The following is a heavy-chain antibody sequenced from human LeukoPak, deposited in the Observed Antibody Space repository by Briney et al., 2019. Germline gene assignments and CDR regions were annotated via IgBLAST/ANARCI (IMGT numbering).Heavy chain of an antibody. D-gene: IGHD2-21*02. J-gene: IGHJ4*02. CDR1: GYTFTNYH. CDR2: INPSEGST. Sequence: ASVKVSCKASGYTFTNYHIHWVRRAPGQGLEWMGIINPSEGSTIHAQKFQGRVTMTRATSTTTVYMELSSLRSEDTAVYYCARGTYCGGDCNSLGANYYFDFWGQGSLVTVSS. V-gene: IGHV1-46*01. CDR3: ARGTYCGGDCNSLGANYYFDF.